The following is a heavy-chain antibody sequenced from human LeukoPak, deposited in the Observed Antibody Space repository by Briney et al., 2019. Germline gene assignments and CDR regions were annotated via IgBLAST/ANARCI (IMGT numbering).Heavy chain of an antibody. CDR2: ISYDGSNK. J-gene: IGHJ4*02. CDR1: EFTLRSNA. Sequence: GGSLSPPVAPLEFTLRSNARPGFGKAQGKGLGWVAVISYDGSNKYYADSVKGRFTISRDNSKNTLYLQMNSLRAEDTAVYYCARDGTERDYFDYWGQGTLVTVFS. CDR3: ARDGTERDYFDY. D-gene: IGHD3/OR15-3a*01. V-gene: IGHV3-30-3*01.